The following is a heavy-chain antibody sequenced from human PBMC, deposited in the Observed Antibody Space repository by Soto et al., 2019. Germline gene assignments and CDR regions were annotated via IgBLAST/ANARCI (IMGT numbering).Heavy chain of an antibody. J-gene: IGHJ4*02. V-gene: IGHV3-11*05. Sequence: GGSLRLSCAVSGFTFSDYYMTWIRQAPGKGLEWVSYISSSTSHTNYADSVKGRFTISRDNAKNSLFLQMNSLRAEDTAVYYGPRGGGAVADFFVFWGQEPLVPVAS. CDR1: GFTFSDYY. CDR2: ISSSTSHT. CDR3: PRGGGAVADFFVF. D-gene: IGHD3-16*01.